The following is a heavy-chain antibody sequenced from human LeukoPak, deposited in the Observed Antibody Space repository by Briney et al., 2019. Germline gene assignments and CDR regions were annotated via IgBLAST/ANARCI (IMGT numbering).Heavy chain of an antibody. D-gene: IGHD2-2*02. CDR1: GYISTSHY. J-gene: IGHJ1*01. V-gene: IGHV1-46*01. Sequence: ASVKVSCKASGYISTSHYMHWVRQAPGQGLEWVGIINPNGDTTNYAQKFQGRVTVTRDTSTSTVYMELSSLRSEDTAVYYCAGEAFCSSTSCYTATQHWGQGTLVTVSS. CDR3: AGEAFCSSTSCYTATQH. CDR2: INPNGDTT.